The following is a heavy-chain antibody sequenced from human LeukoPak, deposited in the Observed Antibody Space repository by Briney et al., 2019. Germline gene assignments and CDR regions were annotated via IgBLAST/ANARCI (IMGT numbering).Heavy chain of an antibody. V-gene: IGHV3-23*01. D-gene: IGHD6-13*01. CDR2: ISGSGGST. CDR1: GFTFNSYA. Sequence: PGGSLGLSCAASGFTFNSYAMSWVRQAPGKGLEWVSAISGSGGSTYYADSVKGRFTISRDNSKNTLYLQMNSLRAEDTAVYYCAKDLGASSSWYVFDYWGQGTLVTVSS. CDR3: AKDLGASSSWYVFDY. J-gene: IGHJ4*02.